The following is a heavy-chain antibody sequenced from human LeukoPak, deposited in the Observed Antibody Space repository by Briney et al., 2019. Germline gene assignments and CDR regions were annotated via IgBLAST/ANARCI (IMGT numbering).Heavy chain of an antibody. D-gene: IGHD2-21*01. V-gene: IGHV3-30*02. CDR2: IRYDGSNK. CDR1: GFTFSSYG. J-gene: IGHJ4*02. CDR3: AKSYCGGDCYSFDY. Sequence: GGSLRLSCAASGFTFSSYGMHWVHQAPGKGLEWVAFIRYDGSNKYYADSVKGRFTISRDNSKNTLYLQMNSLRAEDTAVYYCAKSYCGGDCYSFDYWGQGTLVTVSS.